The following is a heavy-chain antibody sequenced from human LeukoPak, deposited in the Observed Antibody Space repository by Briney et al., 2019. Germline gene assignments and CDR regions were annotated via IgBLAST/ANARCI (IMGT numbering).Heavy chain of an antibody. CDR3: ARVVIHHYDFWSGYYSTHAFDI. J-gene: IGHJ3*02. CDR2: IYYSGST. Sequence: SQTLSLTCTVSGGSISSGGYYWSWIRQHPGKGLEWIGYIYYSGSTYYNPSLESRVTISVDTSKNQFSLKLSSVTAADTAVYYCARVVIHHYDFWSGYYSTHAFDIWGQGTMVTVSS. V-gene: IGHV4-31*03. D-gene: IGHD3-3*01. CDR1: GGSISSGGYY.